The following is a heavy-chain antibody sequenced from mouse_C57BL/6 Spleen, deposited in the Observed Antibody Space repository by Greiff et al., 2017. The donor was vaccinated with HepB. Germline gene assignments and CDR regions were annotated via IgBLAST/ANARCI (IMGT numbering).Heavy chain of an antibody. CDR2: ISDGGSYT. CDR3: ARGYYSNPYYYAMDY. Sequence: EVKLVESGGGLVKPGGSLKLSCAASGFTFSSYAMSWVRQTPDKRLEWVATISDGGSYTYYPDNVKGRFTISRDNAKNNLYLQMSHLKSEDTAMYYCARGYYSNPYYYAMDYWGQGTSVTVSS. CDR1: GFTFSSYA. V-gene: IGHV5-4*03. J-gene: IGHJ4*01. D-gene: IGHD2-5*01.